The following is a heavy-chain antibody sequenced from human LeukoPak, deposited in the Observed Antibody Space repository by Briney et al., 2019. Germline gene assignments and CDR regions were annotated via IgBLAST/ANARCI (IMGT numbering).Heavy chain of an antibody. CDR1: GSIFTNLL. Sequence: ASVKVSCKASGSIFTNLLIHWVRQAPGQGLEWMGWLVAKNGGTHYAQNFQGRVTMTRDTSIRTAYMELSGLRSDDTAVYYCAREGVDFDSWGQGTMVTVSS. V-gene: IGHV1-2*02. CDR2: LVAKNGGT. CDR3: AREGVDFDS. J-gene: IGHJ3*01.